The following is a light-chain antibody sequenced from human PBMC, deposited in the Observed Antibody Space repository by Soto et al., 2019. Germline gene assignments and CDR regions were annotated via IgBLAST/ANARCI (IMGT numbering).Light chain of an antibody. V-gene: IGKV3-20*01. CDR3: EQYGSSPPFT. CDR2: GAS. J-gene: IGKJ3*01. Sequence: EIVLTQSSGTLSLSPGERATISCRASQSVSSSYLDWYQQKPGQAPRLLIYGASSRATGIPDRFSSSESGRDVTLTISRLEPEDFALYYCEQYGSSPPFTFGPGNKVDI. CDR1: QSVSSSY.